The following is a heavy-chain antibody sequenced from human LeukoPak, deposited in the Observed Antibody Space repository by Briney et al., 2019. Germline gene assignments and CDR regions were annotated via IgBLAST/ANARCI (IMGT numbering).Heavy chain of an antibody. J-gene: IGHJ4*02. Sequence: GGSLRLSCAASGFTFSSYAMHWVRQAPGKGLEWVAVISYDGSNKYYADSVKGRFTISRDNSNNTLYLQLDSLKAEDTAVYYCAKPLGVTMLGFDYWGQGTLVTVSS. CDR3: AKPLGVTMLGFDY. CDR1: GFTFSSYA. D-gene: IGHD3-10*02. V-gene: IGHV3-30-3*01. CDR2: ISYDGSNK.